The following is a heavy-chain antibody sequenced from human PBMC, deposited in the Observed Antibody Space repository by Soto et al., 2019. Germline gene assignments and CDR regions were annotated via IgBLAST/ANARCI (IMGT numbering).Heavy chain of an antibody. CDR1: GGSISSYY. CDR2: IYYTGST. V-gene: IGHV4-59*01. D-gene: IGHD3-22*01. Sequence: PSETLSLACTVSGGSISSYYWSWIRQPPGKGLEWIAYIYYTGSTNYNPSLKSRVTLSADTSKNQFSLKLISVTAADTAMYYCARVDSSGSYFDYWGQGTLATVS. CDR3: ARVDSSGSYFDY. J-gene: IGHJ4*02.